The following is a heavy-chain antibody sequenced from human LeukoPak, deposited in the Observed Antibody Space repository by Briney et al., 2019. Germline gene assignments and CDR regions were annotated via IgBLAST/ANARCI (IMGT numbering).Heavy chain of an antibody. J-gene: IGHJ4*02. CDR3: ARGRIEDAGAFDY. D-gene: IGHD2-21*01. V-gene: IGHV4-31*03. CDR1: GGSISSGGYY. Sequence: SETLSLTCTVSGGSISSGGYYWHWIRQHPGKGLEWIGYIHDSGSTYYKPSLKSRVTISVDTSKKQFSLKLSSVTAADTAVFYCARGRIEDAGAFDYWGQGTLVTVSS. CDR2: IHDSGST.